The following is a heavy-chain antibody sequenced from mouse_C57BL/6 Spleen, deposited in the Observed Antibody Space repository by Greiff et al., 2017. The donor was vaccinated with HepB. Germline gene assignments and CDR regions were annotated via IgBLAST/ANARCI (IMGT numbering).Heavy chain of an antibody. D-gene: IGHD3-1*01. CDR3: ARDRGGCDY. CDR2: ISYDGSN. CDR1: GYSITSGYY. J-gene: IGHJ2*01. Sequence: EVQLQQSGPGLVKPSQSLSLTCSVTGYSITSGYYWHWIRQFPGNKLEWMGSISYDGSNNYNPSLKNRISITRDTSKNQFFLKLNSVTTEDTATYYCARDRGGCDYWGQGTTLTVSS. V-gene: IGHV3-6*01.